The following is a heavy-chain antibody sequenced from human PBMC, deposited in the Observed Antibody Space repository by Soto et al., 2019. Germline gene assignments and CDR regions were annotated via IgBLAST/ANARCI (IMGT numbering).Heavy chain of an antibody. Sequence: DSLTISRKGSGYSFTSYWIGWVSPIRGKGLEWMGIIYPGDSDTRYSPSFQGQVTISADKSISTAYLQWSSLKASVTAMYYCARQGAWSGVYIYGMDEGCQEATVAVSS. D-gene: IGHD2-8*02. CDR2: IYPGDSDT. V-gene: IGHV5-51*01. J-gene: IGHJ6*02. CDR3: ARQGAWSGVYIYGMDE. CDR1: GYSFTSYW.